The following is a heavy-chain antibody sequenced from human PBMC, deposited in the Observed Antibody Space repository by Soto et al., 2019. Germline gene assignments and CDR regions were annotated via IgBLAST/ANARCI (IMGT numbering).Heavy chain of an antibody. CDR2: IKSDGSST. CDR1: GFTFSNYW. Sequence: EVQLVESGGGLVQPGGSLRLSCAASGFTFSNYWMHWVRQAPGKGLVWVSRIKSDGSSTNYADSVKGRFTRSRDNANNTLYLQLNRLRVEDTAVYYCAWGNNDMDVWGQEPTVTVSS. D-gene: IGHD3-16*01. J-gene: IGHJ6*02. CDR3: AWGNNDMDV. V-gene: IGHV3-74*01.